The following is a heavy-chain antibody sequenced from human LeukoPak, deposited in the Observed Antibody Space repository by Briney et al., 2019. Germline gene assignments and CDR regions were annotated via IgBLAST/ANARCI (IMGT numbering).Heavy chain of an antibody. CDR3: ARDYDFWSGYPRSGYGMDV. V-gene: IGHV4-34*01. J-gene: IGHJ6*02. Sequence: KASETLSLTCAVYGGSFSGYYWSWIRQPPGKGLEWIGEINHSGSTNYNPSLKSRVTISVDTSKNQFSLKLSSVTAADTAVYYCARDYDFWSGYPRSGYGMDVWGQGTTVTVSS. D-gene: IGHD3-3*01. CDR1: GGSFSGYY. CDR2: INHSGST.